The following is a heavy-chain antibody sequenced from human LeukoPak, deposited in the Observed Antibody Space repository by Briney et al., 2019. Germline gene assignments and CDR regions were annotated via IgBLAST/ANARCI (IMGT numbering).Heavy chain of an antibody. CDR2: ISGSGDST. D-gene: IGHD5-18*01. CDR1: GFTFSNYA. V-gene: IGHV3-23*01. CDR3: AKDKYSPFDY. Sequence: GGSLRLSCAASGFTFSNYAMRWVRQAPGKGLEWVSGISGSGDSTYYADSVKGRFTISRDNSKNTLYLQMNSLRAEDTAVYYCAKDKYSPFDYWGQGALVTVSS. J-gene: IGHJ4*02.